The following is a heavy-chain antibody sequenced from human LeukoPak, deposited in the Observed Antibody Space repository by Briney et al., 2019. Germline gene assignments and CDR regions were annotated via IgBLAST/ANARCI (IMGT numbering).Heavy chain of an antibody. CDR2: FDPEDGET. J-gene: IGHJ3*02. CDR3: ATVRHYYDSSGSKDAFDI. V-gene: IGHV1-24*01. CDR1: GYTLTELS. Sequence: ASVKVSCKVSGYTLTELSMHWVRQAPGKGLEWMGGFDPEDGETIYAQKFQGRVTMTEDTSTDTAYMELSSLRSEDTAVYYCATVRHYYDSSGSKDAFDIWGQGTMVTVSS. D-gene: IGHD3-22*01.